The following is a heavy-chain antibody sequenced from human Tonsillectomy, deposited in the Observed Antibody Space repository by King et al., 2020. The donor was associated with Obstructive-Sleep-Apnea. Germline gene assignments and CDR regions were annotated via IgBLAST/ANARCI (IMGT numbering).Heavy chain of an antibody. CDR3: ARVRWRPYSYGLDV. Sequence: QLQESGPGLVKPSGTLSLTCAVSGGSISSSNWWNWVRQPPGKGLEWIGGIYHSGSTNYNPSLKSRVTVSVDKSQNKFSLKLSSLTAAETAGYYCARVRWRPYSYGLDVWGQGTTVTVSS. CDR2: IYHSGST. V-gene: IGHV4-4*02. D-gene: IGHD2-21*02. CDR1: GGSISSSNW. J-gene: IGHJ6*02.